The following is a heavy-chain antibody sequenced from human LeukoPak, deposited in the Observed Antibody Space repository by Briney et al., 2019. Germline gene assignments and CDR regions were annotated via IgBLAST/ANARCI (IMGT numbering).Heavy chain of an antibody. CDR3: AKDSSQWIQWVPFDY. D-gene: IGHD5-12*01. CDR1: GFTFSSYA. CDR2: ISGSGGSR. Sequence: PGGSLRLSCAASGFTFSSYAMSWVRQAPGKGLEWVSAISGSGGSRYYADSVKGRFTISRDNSKNTLYLQMNSLRAEDTAVYYCAKDSSQWIQWVPFDYWSQGTLVTVSS. J-gene: IGHJ4*02. V-gene: IGHV3-23*01.